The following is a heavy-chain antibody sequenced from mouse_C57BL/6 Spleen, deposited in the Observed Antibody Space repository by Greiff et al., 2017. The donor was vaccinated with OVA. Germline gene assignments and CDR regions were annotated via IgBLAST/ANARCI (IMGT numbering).Heavy chain of an antibody. CDR1: GFTFSSYG. J-gene: IGHJ1*03. V-gene: IGHV5-6*01. CDR3: ARPNSNYWYFDV. CDR2: ISSGGSYT. Sequence: EVQLQQSGGDLVKPGGSLKLSCAASGFTFSSYGMSWVRQTPDKRLEWVATISSGGSYTYYPDSVKGRFTISRDNAKNTLYLQMSSLKSEDTAMYYCARPNSNYWYFDVWGTGTTVTVSS. D-gene: IGHD2-5*01.